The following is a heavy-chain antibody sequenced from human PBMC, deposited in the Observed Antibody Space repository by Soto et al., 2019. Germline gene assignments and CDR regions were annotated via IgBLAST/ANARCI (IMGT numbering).Heavy chain of an antibody. CDR1: GYNFTSYG. CDR3: ARHDSPYGSGDFDP. J-gene: IGHJ5*02. CDR2: IDPSGSYA. Sequence: GASLKISCKGSGYNFTSYGVSWVRPMPGTGLEWMGRIDPSGSYASDSPSFQGHVTISAGKSIGTAYLQWRSLKASDTAMYYCARHDSPYGSGDFDPWGQGTLVTGSS. D-gene: IGHD3-10*01. V-gene: IGHV5-10-1*01.